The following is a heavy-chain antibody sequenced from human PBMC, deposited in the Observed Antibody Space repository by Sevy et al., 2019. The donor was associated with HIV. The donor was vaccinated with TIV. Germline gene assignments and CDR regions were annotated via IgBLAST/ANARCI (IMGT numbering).Heavy chain of an antibody. CDR3: ARLKEGLGY. J-gene: IGHJ4*02. V-gene: IGHV3-74*01. CDR1: GFTFSNYW. CDR2: INSDGSST. D-gene: IGHD6-13*01. Sequence: GGSLRLSCAASGFTFSNYWMHWDRQAPGKGLVWVSRINSDGSSTIYAYSVKGRFTISRDNAKNTLYLQMNSLRAEDTAVYYCARLKEGLGYWGQGTLVTVSS.